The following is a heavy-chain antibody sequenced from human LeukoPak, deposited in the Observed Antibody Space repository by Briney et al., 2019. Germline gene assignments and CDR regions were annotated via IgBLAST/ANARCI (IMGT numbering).Heavy chain of an antibody. V-gene: IGHV3-43*02. Sequence: GGSLRLSCAASGFTFDDYAMHWVRQAPGKGLEWVSLISGDGGSTYYADSVKGRFTISRDNSKNSLYLQMNSLRTEDTALYYCATDGREFSFDYWGQGTPVTVSS. CDR3: ATDGREFSFDY. CDR1: GFTFDDYA. CDR2: ISGDGGST. J-gene: IGHJ4*02. D-gene: IGHD3-10*01.